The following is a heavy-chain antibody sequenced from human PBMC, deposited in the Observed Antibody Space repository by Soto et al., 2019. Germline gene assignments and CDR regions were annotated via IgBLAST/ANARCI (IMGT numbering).Heavy chain of an antibody. CDR3: ARGTGLTVVRALFEL. Sequence: PSSTXSLTCFFSVCCISIGYHSLSWIRQPPGNVLEWIGSVYHTGSTYYDPSLRSRVTISLDRSRNKFSLKLTSVTAADTALYYCARGTGLTVVRALFELWGQRPLV. CDR2: VYHTGST. V-gene: IGHV4-30-2*01. D-gene: IGHD4-17*01. J-gene: IGHJ4*02. CDR1: VCCISIGYHS.